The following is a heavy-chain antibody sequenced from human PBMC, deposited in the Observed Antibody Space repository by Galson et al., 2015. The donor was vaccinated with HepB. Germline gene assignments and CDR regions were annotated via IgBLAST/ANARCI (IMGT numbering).Heavy chain of an antibody. J-gene: IGHJ4*02. D-gene: IGHD3-3*01. CDR1: GYTFTSSY. Sequence: SVKVSCKASGYTFTSSYIHWVRQAPGHGLEWIRIINPSGGATSYAKKFQGRVTMTRDTSTSTVYMDLSSLRSEDTAVYYCARDLSDYDFWSGYYTSPFDNWGQGTLVTVSA. V-gene: IGHV1-46*01. CDR2: INPSGGAT. CDR3: ARDLSDYDFWSGYYTSPFDN.